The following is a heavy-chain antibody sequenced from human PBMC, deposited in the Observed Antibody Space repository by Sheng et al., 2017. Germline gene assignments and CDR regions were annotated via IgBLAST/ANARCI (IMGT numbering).Heavy chain of an antibody. D-gene: IGHD4-17*01. J-gene: IGHJ6*02. CDR2: ISGSGGST. CDR3: AKTATVTTGYYYYGMDV. Sequence: EVQLLESGGGLVQPGGSLRLSCAASGFTFSSYAMSWVRQAPGKGLEWVSAISGSGGSTYYADSVKGRFTISRDNSKNTLYLQMNSLRAEDTAVYYCAKTATVTTGYYYYGMDVWGQGTTVTVSS. V-gene: IGHV3-23*01. CDR1: GFTFSSYA.